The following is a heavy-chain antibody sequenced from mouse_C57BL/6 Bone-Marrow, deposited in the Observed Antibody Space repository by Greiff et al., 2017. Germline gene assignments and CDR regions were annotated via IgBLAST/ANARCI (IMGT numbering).Heavy chain of an antibody. CDR2: INPSRGYT. CDR1: GYTFTSYT. D-gene: IGHD4-1*01. Sequence: QVQLKESGAELARPGASVKMSCKASGYTFTSYTMHWVKQRPGQGLEWIGYINPSRGYTKYNQQFKYKATLTADKSSSTAYMQLSSLTSEYSAVYYCAKLGHAMDYWGQGTSVTVSS. V-gene: IGHV1-4*01. CDR3: AKLGHAMDY. J-gene: IGHJ4*01.